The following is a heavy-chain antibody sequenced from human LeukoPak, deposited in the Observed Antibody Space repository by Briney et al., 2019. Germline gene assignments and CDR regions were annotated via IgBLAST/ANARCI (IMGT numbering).Heavy chain of an antibody. CDR2: INLGGST. J-gene: IGHJ3*01. CDR1: GGSFDGYS. Sequence: SETLSLTCAISGGSFDGYSWSWIRQSPGEGLEWIGEINLGGSTNYNPSLKSRVTMTIDTSKREVSLKLTSVTAADTAVYYCARGRGGYPDWGQGTMVTVSS. D-gene: IGHD5-12*01. CDR3: ARGRGGYPD. V-gene: IGHV4-34*01.